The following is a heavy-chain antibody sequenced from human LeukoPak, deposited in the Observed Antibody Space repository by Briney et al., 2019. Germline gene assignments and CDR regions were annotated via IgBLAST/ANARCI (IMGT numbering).Heavy chain of an antibody. CDR1: GYTFTGYY. CDR3: ARDLLEQCLVRDYYYGMDV. D-gene: IGHD6-19*01. Sequence: ASVKVSCKASGYTFTGYYMHWVRQAPGQGLEWMGWINPNSGGTNYAQKFQGRVTVTRDTSISTAYMELSRLRSDDTAVYYCARDLLEQCLVRDYYYGMDVWGQGTTVTVSS. V-gene: IGHV1-2*02. J-gene: IGHJ6*02. CDR2: INPNSGGT.